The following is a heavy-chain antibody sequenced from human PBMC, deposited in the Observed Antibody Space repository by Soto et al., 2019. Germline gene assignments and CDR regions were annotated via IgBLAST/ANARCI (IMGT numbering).Heavy chain of an antibody. J-gene: IGHJ5*02. CDR3: ARVFSDSSSFFDP. V-gene: IGHV4-30-4*01. CDR1: GGSISSGDYY. CDR2: IYYSGST. Sequence: PSETLSLTCTVSGGSISSGDYYWSWIRQPPGKGLEWIGYIYYSGSTYYNPSLKSRVTISVDTSKNQFSLKLSSVTAADTAVYYCARVFSDSSSFFDPWGQGTLVTVS. D-gene: IGHD6-13*01.